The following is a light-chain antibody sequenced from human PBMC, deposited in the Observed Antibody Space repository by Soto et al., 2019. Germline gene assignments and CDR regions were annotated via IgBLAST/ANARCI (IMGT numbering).Light chain of an antibody. CDR3: QQYNSYPLT. CDR2: DAS. J-gene: IGKJ3*01. CDR1: QSISSW. Sequence: DIQMTQSPSTLSASVGDRVTITCRASQSISSWLAWYQQKPGKAPKLLIYDASSLESGVPSRFSGSGSGTEFILTISSLQPDDFATYYCQQYNSYPLTFGPGTKVDIK. V-gene: IGKV1-5*01.